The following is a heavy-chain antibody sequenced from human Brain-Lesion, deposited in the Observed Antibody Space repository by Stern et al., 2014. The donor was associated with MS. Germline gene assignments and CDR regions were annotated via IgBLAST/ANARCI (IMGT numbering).Heavy chain of an antibody. CDR1: GGSIGRSSYY. D-gene: IGHD6-19*01. Sequence: QAQLQESGPGLVKPSETLSLTCTVSGGSIGRSSYYWGWIRQPPGKGLEWIGNIFYTWSTFYDPSLKSRVNLSVDTSNNHFSLSLNFVPAADTAVYYCARGAGVFDSWGQGTLVTVS. V-gene: IGHV4-39*02. J-gene: IGHJ4*02. CDR2: IFYTWST. CDR3: ARGAGVFDS.